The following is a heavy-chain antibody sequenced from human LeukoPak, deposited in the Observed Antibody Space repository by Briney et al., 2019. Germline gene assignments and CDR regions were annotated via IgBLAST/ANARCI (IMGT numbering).Heavy chain of an antibody. CDR2: IYYSGST. Sequence: PSETLSPTCTVSGGSISSYYWSWIRQPPGKGLEWIGYIYYSGSTNYNPSLKSRVTISVDTSKNQFSLKLSSVTAADTAVYYCTRDRSAEMATTWGQGTLVTVSS. CDR3: TRDRSAEMATT. D-gene: IGHD5-24*01. V-gene: IGHV4-59*01. J-gene: IGHJ5*02. CDR1: GGSISSYY.